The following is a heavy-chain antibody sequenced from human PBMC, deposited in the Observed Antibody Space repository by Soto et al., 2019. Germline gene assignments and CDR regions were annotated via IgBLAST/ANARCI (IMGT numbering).Heavy chain of an antibody. CDR3: ASGRGIAAHPVSWFDP. V-gene: IGHV1-69*01. Sequence: QVQLVQSGAEVKKPGSSVKVSCKASGGTFSSYAISWVLKAPGQGLEWMGGILPIFGTANYAQKFQGRVTITADEYTITAYMELSSLRYEDTAVYDCASGRGIAAHPVSWFDPWGQGTLVNVSS. J-gene: IGHJ5*02. CDR1: GGTFSSYA. CDR2: ILPIFGTA. D-gene: IGHD6-6*01.